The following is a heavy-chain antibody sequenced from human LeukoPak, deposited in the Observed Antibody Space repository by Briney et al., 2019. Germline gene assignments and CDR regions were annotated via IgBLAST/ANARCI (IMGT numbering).Heavy chain of an antibody. D-gene: IGHD3-10*01. J-gene: IGHJ4*02. V-gene: IGHV5-51*01. CDR1: GYSFASYS. CDR3: ARLVSGGSGSYYHPEGGYFDY. Sequence: GESLKISCKGSGYSFASYSIGWVRQMPGKGLEWMGIIYPDGSDPRYSPSFQGQVTISADKSISTAYLQWSSLKASDTAMYYCARLVSGGSGSYYHPEGGYFDYWGQGTLVTVSS. CDR2: IYPDGSDP.